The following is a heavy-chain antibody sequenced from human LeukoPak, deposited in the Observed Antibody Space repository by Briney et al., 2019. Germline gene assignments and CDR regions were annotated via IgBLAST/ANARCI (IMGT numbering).Heavy chain of an antibody. CDR3: ARAVNYDFWSAYYYYMDV. Sequence: SETLSLTCTVSGGSISSSSYYWGWIRQPPGKGLEWIGYISYSGSTSYNPSLKSPFTISMDTSKNQISLRLSSVTAADTAVYYCARAVNYDFWSAYYYYMDVWGKGTTVTVSS. V-gene: IGHV4-30-4*08. J-gene: IGHJ6*03. CDR2: ISYSGST. CDR1: GGSISSSSYY. D-gene: IGHD3-3*01.